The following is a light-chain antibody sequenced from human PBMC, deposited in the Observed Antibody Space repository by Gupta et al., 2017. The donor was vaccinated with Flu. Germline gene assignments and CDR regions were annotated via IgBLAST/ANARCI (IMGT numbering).Light chain of an antibody. V-gene: IGLV3-19*01. CDR1: SLRNSS. CDR3: NSRDSSDNHHAV. CDR2: AKN. Sequence: SSELTQDPAVSVALGQTVRITCQGDSLRNSSASWYQQMPGQAPVLVIYAKNIRPSGIPDRFSGSSSGNTASLTITGAQAEDEADYSWNSRDSSDNHHAVLGGGTKMTVL. J-gene: IGLJ2*01.